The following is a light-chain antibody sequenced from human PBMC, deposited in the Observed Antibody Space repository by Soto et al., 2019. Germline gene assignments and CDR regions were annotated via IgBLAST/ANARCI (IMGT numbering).Light chain of an antibody. Sequence: QSALTQPASVSGSPGQSIAISCTGTSSDVGGHDYVSWYQHHPGKAPKLMIYDVSKRPSGVSNRFSGSKSGNTASLTISGLQAEDEADYYCCSYAGSSTFEVFGGGTKLTVL. CDR3: CSYAGSSTFEV. CDR2: DVS. J-gene: IGLJ2*01. V-gene: IGLV2-23*02. CDR1: SSDVGGHDY.